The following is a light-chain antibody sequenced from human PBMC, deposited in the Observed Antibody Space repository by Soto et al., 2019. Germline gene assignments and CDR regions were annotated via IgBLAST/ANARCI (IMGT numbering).Light chain of an antibody. Sequence: DIQMTQSPSSLSASVGDRVTITCRASQSISTYLNLYQQKPGKAPKFLIYAASSLQSGDPSRFSGTGSGTDFTLTINSLQPEDFATYYCQQSYSTPITFGQGTRLEIK. J-gene: IGKJ5*01. CDR1: QSISTY. V-gene: IGKV1-39*01. CDR2: AAS. CDR3: QQSYSTPIT.